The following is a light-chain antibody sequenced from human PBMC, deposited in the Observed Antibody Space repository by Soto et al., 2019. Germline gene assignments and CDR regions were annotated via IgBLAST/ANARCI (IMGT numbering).Light chain of an antibody. V-gene: IGKV3-20*01. J-gene: IGKJ2*01. Sequence: EIVLTQSPGTLSLSPGERATLSCRASQSVDSTYLAWYQQKPDQSPRLLIYATSTRAAGIPDRFSGSGSGTDFTLTISRLAPDDVAVYYCQQYDTSPPMYTFRQGTKVEIK. CDR1: QSVDSTY. CDR2: ATS. CDR3: QQYDTSPPMYT.